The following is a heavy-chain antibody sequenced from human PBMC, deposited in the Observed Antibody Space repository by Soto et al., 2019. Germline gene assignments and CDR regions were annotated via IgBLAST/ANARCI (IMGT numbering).Heavy chain of an antibody. CDR2: IYATGTT. D-gene: IGHD1-1*01. J-gene: IGHJ5*02. CDR3: VRDGTKTLRDWFDP. CDR1: GASISGFY. V-gene: IGHV4-4*07. Sequence: LSLTCTVSGASISGFYWRWIRKSAGQGLEWIGRIYATGTTDYNPSRKSRVMMSVDTSKKQFSLKLRSVTAADTAVYYCVRDGTKTLRDWFDPWGQGISVTVSS.